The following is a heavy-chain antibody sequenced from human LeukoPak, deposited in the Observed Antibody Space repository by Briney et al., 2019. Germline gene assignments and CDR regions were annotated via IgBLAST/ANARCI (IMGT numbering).Heavy chain of an antibody. D-gene: IGHD1-1*01. J-gene: IGHJ5*02. V-gene: IGHV3-23*01. CDR1: GFSFGSYA. CDR3: GSGPVGTTVP. CDR2: ISGSGSHA. Sequence: PGGSLRLSCAASGFSFGSYAKGWTRQAPGQGLEWVSAISGSGSHANYAESVKGRFTISRDNSKNTLYLQMHSLIAADTAVYYCGSGPVGTTVPWGQGTLVTVSS.